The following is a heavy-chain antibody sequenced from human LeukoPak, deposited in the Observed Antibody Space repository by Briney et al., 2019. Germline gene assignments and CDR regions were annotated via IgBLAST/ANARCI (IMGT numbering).Heavy chain of an antibody. CDR2: INPNSGGT. D-gene: IGHD2-2*01. CDR1: GYTFTSYD. Sequence: GASVKVSCKASGYTFTSYDINWVRQATGQGLEWMGWINPNSGGTNYAQKFQGRVTMTRDTSISTAYMELSRLRSDDTAVYYCARDQSYCSSTSCYWRGHYYYYYMDVWGKGTTVTVSS. CDR3: ARDQSYCSSTSCYWRGHYYYYYMDV. V-gene: IGHV1-2*02. J-gene: IGHJ6*03.